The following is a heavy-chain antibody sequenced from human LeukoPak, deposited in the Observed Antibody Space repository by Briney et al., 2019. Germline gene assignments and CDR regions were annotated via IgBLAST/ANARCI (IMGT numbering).Heavy chain of an antibody. CDR3: TTNWGWTS. Sequence: PGGSLRLSCAASGFTFKPAWMCWVRQAPGKGLEWVGLTKSKADGGTTVYAAPVKGRFIISRDDSKSTVYLPMNSLKTEDTGIYYCTTNWGWTSWGQGTLVTVSS. J-gene: IGHJ4*02. CDR1: GFTFKPAW. V-gene: IGHV3-15*01. CDR2: TKSKADGGTT. D-gene: IGHD3-16*01.